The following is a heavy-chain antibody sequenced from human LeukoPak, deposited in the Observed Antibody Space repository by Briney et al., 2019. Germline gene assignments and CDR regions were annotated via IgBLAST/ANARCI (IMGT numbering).Heavy chain of an antibody. CDR2: ISSSSSYI. Sequence: GGSLRLSCTTSGFTFTNYGINWVRQAPGKGLEWVSYISSSSSYIYYADSVKGRFTISRDNAKNSLHLQMNSLRAEDTAVYYCARLMLYYDSSGYYIDYWGQGTLVTVSS. CDR1: GFTFTNYG. V-gene: IGHV3-21*01. CDR3: ARLMLYYDSSGYYIDY. J-gene: IGHJ4*02. D-gene: IGHD3-22*01.